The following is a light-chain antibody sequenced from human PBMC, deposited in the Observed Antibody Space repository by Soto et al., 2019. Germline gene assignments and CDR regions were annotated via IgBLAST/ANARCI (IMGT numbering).Light chain of an antibody. CDR1: QSVSNDF. CDR3: QQYNNWPRT. Sequence: EIVLTQSPGTLSLSPGERATLSCRASQSVSNDFLAWYQQKPGQAPRLLIYGASTRATGIPVRFSGSGSGTEFTLTISSLQSEDFAVYYCQQYNNWPRTFGQGTKVDIK. V-gene: IGKV3-15*01. J-gene: IGKJ1*01. CDR2: GAS.